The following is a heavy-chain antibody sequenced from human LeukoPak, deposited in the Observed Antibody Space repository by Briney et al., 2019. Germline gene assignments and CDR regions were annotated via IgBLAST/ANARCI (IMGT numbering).Heavy chain of an antibody. J-gene: IGHJ4*02. CDR2: ISSSSSYI. Sequence: PGGSLRLSCAASGFTFSSYSMNWVRQAPGKGLEWVSSISSSSSYIYYADSVKGRFTISRDNAKNSLYLQMNSLRAEDTAVYYCARDHGVTGTTYDYWGQATLVTVSS. V-gene: IGHV3-21*01. CDR3: ARDHGVTGTTYDY. D-gene: IGHD1-7*01. CDR1: GFTFSSYS.